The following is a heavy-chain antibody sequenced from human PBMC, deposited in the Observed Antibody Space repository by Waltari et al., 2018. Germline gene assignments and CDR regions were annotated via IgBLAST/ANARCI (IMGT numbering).Heavy chain of an antibody. V-gene: IGHV1-2*02. J-gene: IGHJ4*02. CDR3: ASDSGRYAFDY. D-gene: IGHD1-26*01. Sequence: VQLVQSGAEVKKPGASMKVSCKASGYTFTGYYSHWGRQAPGQGREWMGWINPNSGGTNYAKKFQGRVAMTRDTSISTAYMEVSRLRSDDTAVYYCASDSGRYAFDYWGQGTLVSVSS. CDR2: INPNSGGT. CDR1: GYTFTGYY.